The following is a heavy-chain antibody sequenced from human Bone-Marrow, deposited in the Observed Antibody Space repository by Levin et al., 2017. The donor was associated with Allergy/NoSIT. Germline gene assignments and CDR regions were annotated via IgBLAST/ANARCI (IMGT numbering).Heavy chain of an antibody. J-gene: IGHJ3*02. CDR2: INPSGGSP. CDR1: GYTLTSYY. V-gene: IGHV1-46*01. Sequence: GGSLRLSCLASGYTLTSYYIHWVRQAPGQGLEWTGIINPSGGSPSYAQKFQGRVTMTSDTSTSTVYMELSNLRSEDTAVYYCARGDYVWGIPSGAFDIWGQGTMVIVSS. D-gene: IGHD3-16*01. CDR3: ARGDYVWGIPSGAFDI.